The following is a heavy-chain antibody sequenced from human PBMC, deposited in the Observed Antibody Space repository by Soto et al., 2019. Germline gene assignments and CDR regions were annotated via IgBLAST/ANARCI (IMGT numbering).Heavy chain of an antibody. J-gene: IGHJ4*02. CDR3: ARDWHTGYYFDY. V-gene: IGHV3-21*01. CDR2: ISTSSSYI. Sequence: GGSLRLSCAASGFTFSSYSMDWVRQAPGKGLEWVSSISTSSSYIYYADSVKGRFTISRDNAKNSLYLQMNSLRAEDTAVYYCARDWHTGYYFDYWGQGNMVTVSS. D-gene: IGHD2-8*02. CDR1: GFTFSSYS.